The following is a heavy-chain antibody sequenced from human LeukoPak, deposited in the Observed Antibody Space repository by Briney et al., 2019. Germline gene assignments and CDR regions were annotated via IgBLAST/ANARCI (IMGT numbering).Heavy chain of an antibody. CDR1: GFTFTSSA. Sequence: SVKVSCKASGFTFTSSAVQWVRQARGQRLEWIGWIVVGSGNTNYAQKFQERVTITRDMSTSTAYMELSSLRSEDTAVYYCAKDNPSPDDDRGPFDYWGQGTLVTVSS. CDR3: AKDNPSPDDDRGPFDY. V-gene: IGHV1-58*01. CDR2: IVVGSGNT. J-gene: IGHJ4*02. D-gene: IGHD3-10*02.